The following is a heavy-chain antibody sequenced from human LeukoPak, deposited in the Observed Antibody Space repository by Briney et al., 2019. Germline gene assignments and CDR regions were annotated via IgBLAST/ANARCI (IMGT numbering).Heavy chain of an antibody. Sequence: PSETLSLACAVSGGSISSGGYSWSWIRQPPGKGLEWIGYIYHGGSTYYNPSLKSRVTISVDRSKNQFSLKLSSVTAADTALYYCAKNYYGSGSYYYYYGMDVWGQGTTVTVSS. CDR2: IYHGGST. V-gene: IGHV4-30-2*01. J-gene: IGHJ6*02. CDR3: AKNYYGSGSYYYYYGMDV. CDR1: GGSISSGGYS. D-gene: IGHD3-10*01.